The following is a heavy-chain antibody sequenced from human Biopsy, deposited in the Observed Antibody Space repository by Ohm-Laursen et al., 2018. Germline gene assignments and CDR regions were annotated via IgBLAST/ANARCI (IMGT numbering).Heavy chain of an antibody. CDR3: VGGQRGRPLGVTVAGDAFDL. D-gene: IGHD3-10*01. CDR1: GVTFDTYA. Sequence: ASVKVSCKASGVTFDTYAVGWVRQAPGQGLEWMGGLIPFFNTTDYARSFQDRVVITADRSARTTDMQLSGLRPEDTAVYYCVGGQRGRPLGVTVAGDAFDLWGPGTMVTVSP. CDR2: LIPFFNTT. J-gene: IGHJ3*01. V-gene: IGHV1-69*06.